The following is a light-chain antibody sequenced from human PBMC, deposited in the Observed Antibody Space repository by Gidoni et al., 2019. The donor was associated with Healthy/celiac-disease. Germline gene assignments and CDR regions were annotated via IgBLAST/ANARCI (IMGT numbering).Light chain of an antibody. CDR3: CSYAGSPWV. CDR1: SSDVGGYNY. CDR2: DVS. Sequence: QSALTQPRSVSGSPGQLVTISCTGTSSDVGGYNYVSWYQQHPGKAPKLMIYDVSKRPSGVPDRFSGSKSGNTASLTISGPQAEDEADYYCCSYAGSPWVFGGGTKLTVL. J-gene: IGLJ3*02. V-gene: IGLV2-11*01.